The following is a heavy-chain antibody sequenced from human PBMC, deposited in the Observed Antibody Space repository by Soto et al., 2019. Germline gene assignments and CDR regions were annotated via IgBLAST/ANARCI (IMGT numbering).Heavy chain of an antibody. D-gene: IGHD3-22*01. CDR1: GFTFTSSA. CDR2: IVVGSGNT. CDR3: AAVPYYYDSSGYSTN. J-gene: IGHJ4*02. Sequence: QMQLVQSGPEVKKPGTSVKVSCKASGFTFTSSAMQWVRQARGQRLEWIGWIVVGSGNTNYAQKFQERVTITRDMSXTTAYMELSSLRSEDTAVYYCAAVPYYYDSSGYSTNWGQGTLVTVSS. V-gene: IGHV1-58*02.